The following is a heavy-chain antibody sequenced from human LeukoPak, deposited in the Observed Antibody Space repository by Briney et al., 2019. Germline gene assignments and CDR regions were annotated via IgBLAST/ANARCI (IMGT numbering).Heavy chain of an antibody. V-gene: IGHV1-46*01. J-gene: IGHJ5*02. CDR3: ARDNSLQDMAWWFDP. Sequence: GASVKVSCKASGYTFGTHWMHWVRQAPGQGLEWMAIINPSGDFRSYAQKFQGRLTVTRDMSTRTVYMELSDLRPEDTAVYYCARDNSLQDMAWWFDPWGQGTLVIVSS. CDR1: GYTFGTHW. D-gene: IGHD5-24*01. CDR2: INPSGDFR.